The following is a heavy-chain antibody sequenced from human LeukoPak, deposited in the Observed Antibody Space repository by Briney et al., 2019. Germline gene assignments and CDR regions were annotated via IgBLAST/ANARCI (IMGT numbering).Heavy chain of an antibody. CDR1: GFTLTYYT. V-gene: IGHV3-21*06. J-gene: IGHJ4*02. D-gene: IGHD1-26*01. CDR3: ARVVRGSSFDY. Sequence: PGGSLRLSCRTSGFTLTYYTMNWVRQAPGKGLEWLSSISGDSNHVYYAESVKGRFTISRDNADNSLFLQMDSLRAEDTAIYYCARVVRGSSFDYWGQGTLVTVSS. CDR2: ISGDSNHV.